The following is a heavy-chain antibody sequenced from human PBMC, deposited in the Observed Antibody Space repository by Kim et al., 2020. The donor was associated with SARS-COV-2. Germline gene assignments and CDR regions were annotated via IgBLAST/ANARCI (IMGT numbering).Heavy chain of an antibody. CDR2: ISSSSSYI. Sequence: GGSLRLSCAASGFTFSSYSMNWVRQAPGKGLEWVSSISSSSSYIYYADSVKGRFTISRDNAKNSLYLQMNSLRAEDTAVYYCVRDRGLRLGDTDYWGQRTLVTVSS. CDR3: VRDRGLRLGDTDY. D-gene: IGHD3-16*01. CDR1: GFTFSSYS. V-gene: IGHV3-21*01. J-gene: IGHJ4*02.